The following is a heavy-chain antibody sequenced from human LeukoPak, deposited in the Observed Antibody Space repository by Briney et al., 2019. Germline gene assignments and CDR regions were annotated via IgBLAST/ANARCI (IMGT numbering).Heavy chain of an antibody. CDR1: GGSMSSSSYY. CDR3: ARLRYCSSTSCPAHSSYMDV. D-gene: IGHD2-2*01. CDR2: IYYSGST. J-gene: IGHJ6*03. V-gene: IGHV4-39*07. Sequence: SETLSLTCTVSGGSMSSSSYYWGWIRQPPGKGLEWIGSIYYSGSTYYNPSLKSRVTISVDTSKNQFSLKLSSVTAADTAVYYCARLRYCSSTSCPAHSSYMDVWGKGTTVTVSS.